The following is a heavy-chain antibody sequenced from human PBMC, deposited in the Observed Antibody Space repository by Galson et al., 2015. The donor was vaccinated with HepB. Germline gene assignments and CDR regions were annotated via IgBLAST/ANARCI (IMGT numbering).Heavy chain of an antibody. J-gene: IGHJ1*01. D-gene: IGHD2-8*02. CDR3: TTEGHYWWSRSLVYFQH. Sequence: SLRLSCAASGFTFSNAWMSWVRQAPGKGLEWVGRIKSKTDGGTTDYAAPVNGRFTISRDDSKNTLYLQMNSLKTEDTAVYYCTTEGHYWWSRSLVYFQHWGQGTLVTVSS. V-gene: IGHV3-15*01. CDR2: IKSKTDGGTT. CDR1: GFTFSNAW.